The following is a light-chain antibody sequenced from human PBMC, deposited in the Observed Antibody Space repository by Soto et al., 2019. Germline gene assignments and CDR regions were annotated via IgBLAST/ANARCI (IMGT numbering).Light chain of an antibody. CDR2: DVS. CDR3: SSYTSSGTYV. CDR1: SSDVGGYEF. V-gene: IGLV2-14*01. J-gene: IGLJ1*01. Sequence: QSALTQPASVSGSPGQSIPISCTGTSSDVGGYEFVSWYQQHPDNAPKLIIYDVSDRPSGESSRFSGSKSANTASLTISGLQAEYEADYYCSSYTSSGTYVFGTGTKVTV.